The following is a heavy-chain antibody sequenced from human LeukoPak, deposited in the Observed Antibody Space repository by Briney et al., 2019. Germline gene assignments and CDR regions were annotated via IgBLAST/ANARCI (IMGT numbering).Heavy chain of an antibody. CDR1: GGSISSDTYY. Sequence: SETLSLTCTVSGGSISSDTYYWGWIRQPPGKGLEWIGYIYYSGSTYYNPSLKSRVTISVDTSKNQFSLKLSSVTAADTAMYYCARVFFGREGATVFDYWGQGTLVTVSS. J-gene: IGHJ4*02. V-gene: IGHV4-30-4*08. CDR3: ARVFFGREGATVFDY. D-gene: IGHD1-26*01. CDR2: IYYSGST.